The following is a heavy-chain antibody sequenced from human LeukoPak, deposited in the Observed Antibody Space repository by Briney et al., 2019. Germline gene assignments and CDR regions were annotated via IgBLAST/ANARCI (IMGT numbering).Heavy chain of an antibody. D-gene: IGHD2-15*01. V-gene: IGHV3-7*01. CDR3: AKGSDTQCIGDRCYYFDY. CDR1: GFTFSSYW. J-gene: IGHJ4*02. CDR2: IKQDGSEK. Sequence: GGSLRLSCAASGFTFSSYWMSWVRQAPGKGLEWVANIKQDGSEKYYVDSVKGRFTISRDNAKNSLYLQMNSLRAEDTAVYYCAKGSDTQCIGDRCYYFDYWGQGTLVTVSS.